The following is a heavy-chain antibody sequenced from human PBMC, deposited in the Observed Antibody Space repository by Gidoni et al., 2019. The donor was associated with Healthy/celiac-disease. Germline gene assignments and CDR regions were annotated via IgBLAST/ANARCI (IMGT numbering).Heavy chain of an antibody. J-gene: IGHJ4*02. Sequence: EVQLLESGGGLVQPGGSLRLSCAASGFTFSSSAMSWVRQAPGKGLEWVSAISGSGGSTYYADSVKGRFTISRDNSKNTLYLQMNSLRAEDTAVYYCAKEPGGYYDSSGYYPFDYWGQGTLVTVSS. CDR3: AKEPGGYYDSSGYYPFDY. CDR2: ISGSGGST. D-gene: IGHD3-22*01. CDR1: GFTFSSSA. V-gene: IGHV3-23*01.